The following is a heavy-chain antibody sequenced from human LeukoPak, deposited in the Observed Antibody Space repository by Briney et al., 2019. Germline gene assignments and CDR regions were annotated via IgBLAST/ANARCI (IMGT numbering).Heavy chain of an antibody. CDR2: ISYDGSNK. CDR1: GFTLSSYG. V-gene: IGHV3-30*18. J-gene: IGHJ4*02. D-gene: IGHD3-22*01. Sequence: GRSLRLSCAPSGFTLSSYGMHWVRQAPGKGLEWVADISYDGSNKYYADSVKGRFTISRDNSKNTLYLQMNSLRAEDTAVYYCAKDSYYYDSSGYFDYWGQGTLVTVSS. CDR3: AKDSYYYDSSGYFDY.